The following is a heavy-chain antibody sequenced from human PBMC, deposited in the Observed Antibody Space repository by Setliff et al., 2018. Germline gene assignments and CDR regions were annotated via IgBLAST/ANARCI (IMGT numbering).Heavy chain of an antibody. V-gene: IGHV4-30-4*08. D-gene: IGHD6-13*01. CDR2: IYSSGST. CDR1: GGSISSGDYY. CDR3: ARGVAAAGPFDY. J-gene: IGHJ4*02. Sequence: SETLSLTCTVSGGSISSGDYYWSWIRQPPGKGLEWIGYIYSSGSTYYNPSLKSRVSISVDTSKNQFSLKLSSVTAADTAVYYCARGVAAAGPFDYWGQGTLVTVSS.